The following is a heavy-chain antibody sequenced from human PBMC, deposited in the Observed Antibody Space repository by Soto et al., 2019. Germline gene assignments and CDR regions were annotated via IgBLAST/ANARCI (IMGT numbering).Heavy chain of an antibody. J-gene: IGHJ4*02. CDR2: IYYSGST. CDR3: ARDASGSYYSPFY. CDR1: GGSISSYY. V-gene: IGHV4-59*01. Sequence: PSETLSLTCTVSGGSISSYYWSWIRQPPGKGLEWIGYIYYSGSTNYNPSLKSRVTISVDTSKNQFSLRLSSVTAADTAVYYCARDASGSYYSPFYWGQGTLVTVSS. D-gene: IGHD1-26*01.